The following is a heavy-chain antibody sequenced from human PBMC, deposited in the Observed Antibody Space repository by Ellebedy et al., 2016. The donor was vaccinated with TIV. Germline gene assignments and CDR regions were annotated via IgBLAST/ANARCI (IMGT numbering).Heavy chain of an antibody. CDR1: GFTFSSYA. Sequence: GGSLRLSCAASGFTFSSYATHWVRQAPGKGLEWVAVISSDGSSEYYADSVKGRFTISRDNSKNTLYLQMNSLRVEDTALYYCARGGRRWGQGTPVTVSS. J-gene: IGHJ4*02. D-gene: IGHD3-16*01. CDR3: ARGGRR. CDR2: ISSDGSSE. V-gene: IGHV3-30-3*01.